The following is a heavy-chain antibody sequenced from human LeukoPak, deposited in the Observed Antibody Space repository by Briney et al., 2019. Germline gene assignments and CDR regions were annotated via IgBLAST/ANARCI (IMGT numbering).Heavy chain of an antibody. CDR1: GGSISSSSYY. J-gene: IGHJ5*02. CDR2: IYYSGST. CDR3: ARANAIAARPNWFDP. Sequence: SETLSLTCTVSGGSISSSSYYWGWIRQPPGKWLEWIGSIYYSGSTYYNPSLKSRVTISVDTSKNQFSLKLSSVTAADTAVYYCARANAIAARPNWFDPWGQGTLVTVSS. V-gene: IGHV4-39*07. D-gene: IGHD6-6*01.